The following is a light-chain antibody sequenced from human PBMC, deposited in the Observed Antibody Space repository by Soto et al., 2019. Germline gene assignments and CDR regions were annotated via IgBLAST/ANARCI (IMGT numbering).Light chain of an antibody. Sequence: QSALSQPASVSGSPGQSITISCTGTRSDVGGYNFVAWYQQHPGKAPKLMIYEVINRPSGVSNRFSGSKSGNTASLTISGLQAEDEADYYCSSYTSSITVVFGGGTKLTVL. J-gene: IGLJ2*01. CDR1: RSDVGGYNF. CDR2: EVI. CDR3: SSYTSSITVV. V-gene: IGLV2-14*01.